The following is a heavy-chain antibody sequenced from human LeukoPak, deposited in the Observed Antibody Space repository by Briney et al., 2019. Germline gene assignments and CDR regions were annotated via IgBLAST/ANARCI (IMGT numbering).Heavy chain of an antibody. D-gene: IGHD3-3*01. CDR1: GYTFLSYG. CDR3: ARVYNTYYDFWSGHIYYMDV. V-gene: IGHV1-18*01. J-gene: IGHJ6*03. Sequence: ASLKVSCKASGYTFLSYGISWVRQAPGQGLEWMGWISAYSGNTNFAQKLQDRVTMTTDTSTSTAYMELRSLRSDDTAVYYCARVYNTYYDFWSGHIYYMDVWGKGTTVTVSS. CDR2: ISAYSGNT.